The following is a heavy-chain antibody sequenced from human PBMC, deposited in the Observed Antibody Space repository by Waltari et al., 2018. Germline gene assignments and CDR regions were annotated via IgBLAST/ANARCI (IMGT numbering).Heavy chain of an antibody. V-gene: IGHV3-23*01. Sequence: EVQLLESGGGLVQPGGSLRLSCAASGFTFSSYAMSWVRQAPVKGLEWVASISESDGRTYYADSVKGRFTISRDNSKNTLYLQMNSLRAEDTAVYYCAKAIRDGYNKWGQGTLVTVSS. D-gene: IGHD5-12*01. CDR2: ISESDGRT. CDR3: AKAIRDGYNK. J-gene: IGHJ4*02. CDR1: GFTFSSYA.